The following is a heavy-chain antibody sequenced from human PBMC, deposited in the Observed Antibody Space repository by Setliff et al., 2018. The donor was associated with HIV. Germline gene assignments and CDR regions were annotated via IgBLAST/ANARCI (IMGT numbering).Heavy chain of an antibody. CDR3: ARRSDWFDP. CDR1: GGSISISD. J-gene: IGHJ5*02. CDR2: IYTSGNT. V-gene: IGHV4-4*09. Sequence: PSETLSLTCTVSGGSISISDWSWIRQPPGKGLEWIGCIYTSGNTNYDPSLKSRVTISVDMSKNQFSLKLASVTAADTAVYFCARRSDWFDPWGQGTLVTVSS.